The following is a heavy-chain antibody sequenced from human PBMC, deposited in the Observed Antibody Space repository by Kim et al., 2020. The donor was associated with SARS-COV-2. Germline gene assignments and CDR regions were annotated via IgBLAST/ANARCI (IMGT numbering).Heavy chain of an antibody. CDR3: ARDKVREGDYYYYGMDV. V-gene: IGHV3-66*01. J-gene: IGHJ6*02. D-gene: IGHD1-26*01. Sequence: VKCRFTISRENSKNTLYLQMNSLRAEDTAVYYCARDKVREGDYYYYGMDVWGQGTTVTVSS.